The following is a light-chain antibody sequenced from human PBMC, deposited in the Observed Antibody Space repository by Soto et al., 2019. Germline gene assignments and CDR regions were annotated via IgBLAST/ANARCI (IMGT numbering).Light chain of an antibody. CDR1: QSISAW. Sequence: DIQMTQSPSTLSASVGDRVTITCRASQSISAWLAWYQQKPGKAPKLLIYKASSLESGVPSRFSGSGSGTEVTLTISRLQPDDFATYYCQQYNSDSRTFGQGTKVEIK. CDR3: QQYNSDSRT. CDR2: KAS. J-gene: IGKJ1*01. V-gene: IGKV1-5*03.